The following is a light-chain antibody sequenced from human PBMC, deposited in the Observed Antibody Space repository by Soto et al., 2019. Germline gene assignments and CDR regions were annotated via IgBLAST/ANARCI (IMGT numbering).Light chain of an antibody. CDR2: GTP. J-gene: IGKJ5*01. CDR3: QHYGNSPNT. Sequence: IVSTQSPAALSLSPGERATLSCRASQSVSYYLAWYQQKPGQAPRLLIYGTPSRATGIPDRFSGSGSETHFTLTISRLEPEDFAVYYCQHYGNSPNTFGQGTRLEIK. V-gene: IGKV3-20*01. CDR1: QSVSYY.